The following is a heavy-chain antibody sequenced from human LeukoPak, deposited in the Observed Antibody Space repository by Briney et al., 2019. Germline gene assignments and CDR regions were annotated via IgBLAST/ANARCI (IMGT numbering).Heavy chain of an antibody. CDR3: ARGAMSAAGNGFDY. V-gene: IGHV4-39*07. CDR2: IYYSGST. J-gene: IGHJ4*02. D-gene: IGHD6-13*01. CDR1: GGSISSSSYY. Sequence: SETLSLTCTVSGGSISSSSYYWGWIRQPPGKGLEWIGSIYYSGSTYYNPSLKSRVTISVDTSKNQSSLKLSSVTAADTAVYYCARGAMSAAGNGFDYWGQGTLVTVSS.